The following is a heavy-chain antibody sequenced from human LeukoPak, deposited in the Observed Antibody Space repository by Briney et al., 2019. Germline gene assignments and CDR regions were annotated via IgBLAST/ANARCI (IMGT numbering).Heavy chain of an antibody. CDR3: AKDIGPIALDAFDI. CDR2: IGTAGEI. V-gene: IGHV3-13*01. CDR1: GFTFRSYD. D-gene: IGHD6-13*01. Sequence: GGSLRLSCAASGFTFRSYDMHWVRQATGKGLEWVSGIGTAGEIYYPGSVKGRFTISRENAKNSLYLQMNSLRAEDTALFYCAKDIGPIALDAFDIWGQGTMVTVSS. J-gene: IGHJ3*02.